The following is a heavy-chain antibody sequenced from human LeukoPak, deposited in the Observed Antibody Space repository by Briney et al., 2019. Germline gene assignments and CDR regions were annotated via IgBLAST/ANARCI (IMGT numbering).Heavy chain of an antibody. Sequence: SETLSLTCTVSGYSISSGYYWGWIRQPPGKGLEWIGSIYHSGSTYYNPSLKSRVTISVDTSKNQFSLKLSSVTAADTAVYYCARLREYYYDSSGYYYLDYWGQGTLVTVSS. D-gene: IGHD3-22*01. J-gene: IGHJ4*02. CDR1: GYSISSGYY. CDR3: ARLREYYYDSSGYYYLDY. V-gene: IGHV4-38-2*02. CDR2: IYHSGST.